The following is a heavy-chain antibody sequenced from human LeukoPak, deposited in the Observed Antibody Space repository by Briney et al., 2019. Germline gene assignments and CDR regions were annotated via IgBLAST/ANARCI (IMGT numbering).Heavy chain of an antibody. V-gene: IGHV1-18*01. D-gene: IGHD6-19*01. CDR1: GYTFTSYG. CDR2: IIAYNGDT. Sequence: GASVKVSCKASGYTFTSYGISWVRQGPGQGLEWVGWIIAYNGDTNYAQKLQGRVTMTTDTSTSTAYMELRSLRSDDTAVYYCARDGRAVAGLDAFDIWGQGTMVTVSS. J-gene: IGHJ3*02. CDR3: ARDGRAVAGLDAFDI.